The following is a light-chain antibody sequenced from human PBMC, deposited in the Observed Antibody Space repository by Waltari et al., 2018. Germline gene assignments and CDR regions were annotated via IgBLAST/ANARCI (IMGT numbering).Light chain of an antibody. J-gene: IGKJ4*01. V-gene: IGKV4-1*01. CDR3: QQYYSTPLT. CDR1: KSVLYSSNNKNY. Sequence: DIEMTQSPASLAVSVSERATINCKSSKSVLYSSNNKNYLAWYQPTPGQPPKLLIYWASTRESGVPDRFSGSGSGTDFTLTISSLQAEDVAVYYCQQYYSTPLTFGGGTKVEIK. CDR2: WAS.